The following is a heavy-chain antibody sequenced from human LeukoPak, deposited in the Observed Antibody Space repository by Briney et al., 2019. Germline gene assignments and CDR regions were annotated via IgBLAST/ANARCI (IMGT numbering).Heavy chain of an antibody. Sequence: GGSLRLSCAAFGFTFSTYWMSWVRQAPGKGLEWVANIKQDGSEKYYVDSVKGRFTISRDNAKKSLYLQMNSLRAEDTAVYYCASGFLDDFWSGHFWGQGTLVTVSS. D-gene: IGHD3-3*01. V-gene: IGHV3-7*01. CDR1: GFTFSTYW. J-gene: IGHJ4*02. CDR3: ASGFLDDFWSGHF. CDR2: IKQDGSEK.